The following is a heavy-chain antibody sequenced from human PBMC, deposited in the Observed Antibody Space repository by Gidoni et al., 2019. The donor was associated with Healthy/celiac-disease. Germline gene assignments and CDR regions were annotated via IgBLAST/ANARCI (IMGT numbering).Heavy chain of an antibody. V-gene: IGHV3-33*01. Sequence: QVQLVESGGGVVQPGRSLRLSCAASGFTFRSYGMHWVRQAPGKGLEWVAVIWYDGSNKYYADSVKGRFTISRDNSKNTLYLQMNSLRAEDTAVYYCARDNADYYDSSGYPRGMDVWGQGTTVTVSS. CDR1: GFTFRSYG. J-gene: IGHJ6*02. D-gene: IGHD3-22*01. CDR2: IWYDGSNK. CDR3: ARDNADYYDSSGYPRGMDV.